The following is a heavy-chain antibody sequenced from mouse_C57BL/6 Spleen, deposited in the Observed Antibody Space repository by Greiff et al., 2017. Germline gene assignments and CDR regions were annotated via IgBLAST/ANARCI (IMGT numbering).Heavy chain of an antibody. CDR2: IYPSDSET. V-gene: IGHV1-61*01. CDR1: GYTFTSYW. Sequence: VQLQQPGAELVRPGSSVKLSCKASGYTFTSYWMAWVKQRPGQGLEWIGNIYPSDSETHYNQKFKDKATLTVDKSSSTAYMQLSSLTSEDSAVYYCARHNYYGSSYGFAYWGQGTLVTVSA. CDR3: ARHNYYGSSYGFAY. D-gene: IGHD1-1*01. J-gene: IGHJ3*01.